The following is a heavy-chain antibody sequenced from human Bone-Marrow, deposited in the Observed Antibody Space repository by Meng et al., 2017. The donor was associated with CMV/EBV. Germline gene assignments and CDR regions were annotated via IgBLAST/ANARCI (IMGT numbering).Heavy chain of an antibody. D-gene: IGHD1-26*01. J-gene: IGHJ6*02. V-gene: IGHV1-69*02. CDR1: GGTFSSYS. Sequence: SVKVSCKASGGTFSSYSISWVRQAPGQGLEWMGRIIPILGLADYAQKFHGRVTITADKSTSTAYMVLSSLRSEDTAVYYCSRSGGEYYYHGMDDWGQGTTITVSS. CDR3: SRSGGEYYYHGMDD. CDR2: IIPILGLA.